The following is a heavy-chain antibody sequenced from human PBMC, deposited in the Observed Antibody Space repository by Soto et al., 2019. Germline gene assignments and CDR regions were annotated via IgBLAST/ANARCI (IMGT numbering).Heavy chain of an antibody. CDR3: ARDRTVTRSPYYYYYGMDV. J-gene: IGHJ6*02. CDR2: IYYSGST. D-gene: IGHD4-17*01. CDR1: GGSISSGGYY. V-gene: IGHV4-31*03. Sequence: SETLSLTCTVSGGSISSGGYYWSWIRQHPGKGLEWIGYIYYSGSTYYNPSLKSRVTISVDTSKSQFSLKLSSVTAADTAVYYCARDRTVTRSPYYYYYGMDVWGQGTTVTVSS.